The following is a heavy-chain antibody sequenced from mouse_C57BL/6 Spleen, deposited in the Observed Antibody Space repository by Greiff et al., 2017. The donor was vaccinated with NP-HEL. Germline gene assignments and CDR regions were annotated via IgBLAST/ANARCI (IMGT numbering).Heavy chain of an antibody. CDR1: GFTFSSYA. V-gene: IGHV5-4*01. D-gene: IGHD2-5*01. J-gene: IGHJ3*01. CDR2: ISDGGSYT. CDR3: ARDGSNYPFAY. Sequence: EVKLMESGGGLVKPGGSLKLSCAASGFTFSSYAMSWVRQTPEKRLEWVATISDGGSYTYYPDNVKGRFTISRDNAKNNLYLQMSHLKSEDTAMYYCARDGSNYPFAYWGQGTLVTVSA.